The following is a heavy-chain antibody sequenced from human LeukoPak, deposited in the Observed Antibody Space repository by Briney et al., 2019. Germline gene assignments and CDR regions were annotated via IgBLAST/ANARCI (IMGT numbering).Heavy chain of an antibody. J-gene: IGHJ6*03. CDR2: INPNSGGT. CDR1: GYTFTGYY. D-gene: IGHD2-15*01. CDR3: ARDLRAAAKSKAHNYYYYYMDV. V-gene: IGHV1-2*02. Sequence: ASVKVSCKASGYTFTGYYMHWVRQAPGQGLEWMGWINPNSGGTNYAQKFQGRVTMTRDTSISTAYMELSRLRSDDTAVYYCARDLRAAAKSKAHNYYYYYMDVWGKGTTVTISS.